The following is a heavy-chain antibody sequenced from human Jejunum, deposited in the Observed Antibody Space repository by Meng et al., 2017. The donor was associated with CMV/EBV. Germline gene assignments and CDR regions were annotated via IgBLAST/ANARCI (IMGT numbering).Heavy chain of an antibody. J-gene: IGHJ6*02. D-gene: IGHD2-2*01. CDR1: FISNY. Sequence: FISNYMNWVRQAPGQGLEWMGIINLSGGYTTYAQKFQGRVTMTRDTSTSTVYMELSSLRSEDTAVYYCARPAVPAANYYYYYGLDVWGQGTTVTVSS. CDR3: ARPAVPAANYYYYYGLDV. V-gene: IGHV1-46*01. CDR2: INLSGGYT.